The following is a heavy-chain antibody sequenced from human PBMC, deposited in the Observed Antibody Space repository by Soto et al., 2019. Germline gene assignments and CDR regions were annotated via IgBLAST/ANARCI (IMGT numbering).Heavy chain of an antibody. D-gene: IGHD6-13*01. Sequence: GESLKISGPCSGDTFSHFWIGWVRQLPGKGLEWMGIIYPGDHETRYSPSFHGKVTISADKSINTAYLQWNSLEASDTAFYFCARSPRSSPYFDYWGQGALVTVSS. J-gene: IGHJ4*02. CDR1: GDTFSHFW. V-gene: IGHV5-51*01. CDR3: ARSPRSSPYFDY. CDR2: IYPGDHET.